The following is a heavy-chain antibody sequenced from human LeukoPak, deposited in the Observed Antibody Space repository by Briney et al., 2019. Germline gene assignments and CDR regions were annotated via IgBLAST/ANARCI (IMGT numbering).Heavy chain of an antibody. CDR3: ARSPGNWNYASDL. CDR2: ISTSGSTI. J-gene: IGHJ5*02. V-gene: IGHV3-48*03. CDR1: GFAFSTYE. D-gene: IGHD1-7*01. Sequence: GGSLRLSCVASGFAFSTYEMNWVRQAPGKGLGWVSYISTSGSTIYYADSVKGRFTISRDDVKNSLYLQMDSLRAEDTAVYYCARSPGNWNYASDLWGQGTLVTVSS.